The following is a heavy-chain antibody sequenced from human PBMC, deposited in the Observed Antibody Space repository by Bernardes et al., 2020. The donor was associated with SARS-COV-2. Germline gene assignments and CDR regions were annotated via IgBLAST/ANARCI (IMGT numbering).Heavy chain of an antibody. D-gene: IGHD5-18*01. CDR2: IYYSGST. CDR1: GGSISSSSYY. V-gene: IGHV4-39*07. Sequence: SEPLSLTCTVSGGSISSSSYYWGWIRQPPGKGLEWIGSIYYSGSTYYNPSLKSRVTISVDTSKNQFSLKLSSVTAADTAVYYCARARGYSYVEGTYYFDYWGQGTLVTVSS. J-gene: IGHJ4*02. CDR3: ARARGYSYVEGTYYFDY.